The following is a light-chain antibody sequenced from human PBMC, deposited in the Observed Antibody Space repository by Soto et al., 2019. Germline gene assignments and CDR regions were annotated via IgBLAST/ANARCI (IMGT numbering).Light chain of an antibody. V-gene: IGKV1-5*01. Sequence: DIQMTQSPSTLAVSVGDTVTMTCRSSSKWLAWYQKKPGKAPKLLIYDVSNLERGVPPRFSGSTSGAESTLTITGLQPDDLGTYYCQHTPDFTSGQGTKVEIK. CDR1: SSSKW. CDR2: DVS. CDR3: QHTPDFT. J-gene: IGKJ2*01.